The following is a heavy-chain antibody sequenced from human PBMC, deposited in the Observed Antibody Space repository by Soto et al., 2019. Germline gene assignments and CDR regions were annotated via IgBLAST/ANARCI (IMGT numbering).Heavy chain of an antibody. D-gene: IGHD2-15*01. Sequence: QSPTLSLTCAISGDSVSSNSAAWNWIRQSPSRGLEWLGRTYYRSKWYNDYAVSVKSRITINPDTSKNQFSLQLNSVTPEDTAVYYCARGPWGYCSGGSCYSSHFFDIWGQGTMVTVSS. J-gene: IGHJ3*02. CDR1: GDSVSSNSAA. V-gene: IGHV6-1*01. CDR2: TYYRSKWYN. CDR3: ARGPWGYCSGGSCYSSHFFDI.